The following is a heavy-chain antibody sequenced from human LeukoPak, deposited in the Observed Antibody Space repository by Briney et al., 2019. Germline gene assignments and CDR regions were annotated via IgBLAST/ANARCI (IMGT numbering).Heavy chain of an antibody. CDR2: INPNSGGT. Sequence: GASVKVSCKTSGYTFSAFYMHWVRQAPGQGLEWMGWINPNSGGTNYAQKFQGRVTMTRDTSISTAYMELSRLRSDDTAVYYCARDLVRYYMDVWGKGTTVTVSS. J-gene: IGHJ6*03. CDR3: ARDLVRYYMDV. D-gene: IGHD6-6*01. CDR1: GYTFSAFY. V-gene: IGHV1-2*02.